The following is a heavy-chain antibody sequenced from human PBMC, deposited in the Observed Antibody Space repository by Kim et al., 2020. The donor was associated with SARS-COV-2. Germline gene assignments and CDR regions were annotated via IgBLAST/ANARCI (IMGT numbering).Heavy chain of an antibody. CDR2: K. D-gene: IGHD5-12*01. J-gene: IGHJ4*02. Sequence: KHYAESVKSQININPETAKYQFSLQLNSVSPEDTAVYYCARDPTSRGYEYWGQGTLVTVSS. CDR3: ARDPTSRGYEY. V-gene: IGHV6-1*01.